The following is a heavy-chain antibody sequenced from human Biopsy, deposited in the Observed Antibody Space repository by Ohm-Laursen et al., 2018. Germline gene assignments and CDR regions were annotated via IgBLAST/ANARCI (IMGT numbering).Heavy chain of an antibody. D-gene: IGHD6-13*01. Sequence: SLRLSCAAFGFSFDNRVMHWVRQAPGKGLEWVSGISWNSDSIGYADSVKGRFTISRDNAKNSLYLQMNSLRSEDTALYYCAKDRYPSSWHYYYGMDVWGQGTTVTVSS. CDR3: AKDRYPSSWHYYYGMDV. CDR1: GFSFDNRV. V-gene: IGHV3-9*01. CDR2: ISWNSDSI. J-gene: IGHJ6*02.